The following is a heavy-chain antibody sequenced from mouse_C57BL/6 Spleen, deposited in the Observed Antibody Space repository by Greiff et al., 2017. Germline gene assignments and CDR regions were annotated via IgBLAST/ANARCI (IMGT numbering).Heavy chain of an antibody. CDR1: GYSITSGYY. CDR2: ISYDGSN. D-gene: IGHD1-1*01. CDR3: ARGITTEVWFAY. J-gene: IGHJ3*01. V-gene: IGHV3-6*01. Sequence: ESGPGLVKPSQSLSLTCSVTGYSITSGYYWNWIRQFPGNKLEWMGYISYDGSNNYNPSLKNRISITRYTSKNQFFLKLNSVTSEYTATYYCARGITTEVWFAYWGQGTLVTVSA.